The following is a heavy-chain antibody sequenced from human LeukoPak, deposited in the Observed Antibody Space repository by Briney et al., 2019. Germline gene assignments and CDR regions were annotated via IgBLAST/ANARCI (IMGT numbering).Heavy chain of an antibody. CDR2: ISSSSNI. CDR1: GFTFSSYS. D-gene: IGHD5-12*01. Sequence: GGSLRLSCAASGFTFSSYSMNWVRQAPGEGLEWVSSISSSSNIYYADSVKGRFTISRDNAKNLLYLQMNSLRAEDTAVYYCARDQEDIVATIGGDAFDIWGQGTMVTVSS. CDR3: ARDQEDIVATIGGDAFDI. J-gene: IGHJ3*02. V-gene: IGHV3-21*01.